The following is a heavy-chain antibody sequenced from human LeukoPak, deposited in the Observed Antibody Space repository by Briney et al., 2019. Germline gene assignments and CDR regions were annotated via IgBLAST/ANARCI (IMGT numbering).Heavy chain of an antibody. V-gene: IGHV3-48*01. CDR3: ARDPTTLRYNWNLVPPAFDI. Sequence: PGGSLRLSCAASGFTFSSYSMNWVRQAPGKGLEWVSYISSSSSTIYYADSVKGRFTISRDNAKNSLYLQMNSLRAEDTAVYYCARDPTTLRYNWNLVPPAFDIWGQGTMVTVSS. CDR1: GFTFSSYS. J-gene: IGHJ3*02. D-gene: IGHD1-7*01. CDR2: ISSSSSTI.